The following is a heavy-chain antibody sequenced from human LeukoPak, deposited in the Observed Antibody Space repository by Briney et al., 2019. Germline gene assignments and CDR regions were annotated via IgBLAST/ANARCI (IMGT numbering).Heavy chain of an antibody. J-gene: IGHJ6*04. D-gene: IGHD2-2*01. CDR3: AREPLVVVPAAAVYYYGMDV. V-gene: IGHV4-30-4*01. Sequence: PSETLSLTCTVSGGSISSGDYYWSWIRQPPGTGLEWIGYIYYSGSTYYNPSLKSRVTISVDTSKNQFSLKLSSVTAADTAVYYCAREPLVVVPAAAVYYYGMDVWGKGTTVTVSS. CDR2: IYYSGST. CDR1: GGSISSGDYY.